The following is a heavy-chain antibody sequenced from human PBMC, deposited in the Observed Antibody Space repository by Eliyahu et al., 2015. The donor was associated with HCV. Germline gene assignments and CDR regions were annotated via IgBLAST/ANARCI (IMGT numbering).Heavy chain of an antibody. J-gene: IGHJ6*02. D-gene: IGHD2-21*02. CDR3: ARDRPRVTAIHYGMDV. V-gene: IGHV1-18*01. CDR1: GYIFISYG. Sequence: QVQLVQSGAEVKKPGASVKVSCKXSGYIFISYGISWVRQAPGQGLEWMGWISAYNGHTNYAQKVQGRVTMTTDTSTSTAYMELRSLRSDDTAVYYCARDRPRVTAIHYGMDVWGQGTTVTVSS. CDR2: ISAYNGHT.